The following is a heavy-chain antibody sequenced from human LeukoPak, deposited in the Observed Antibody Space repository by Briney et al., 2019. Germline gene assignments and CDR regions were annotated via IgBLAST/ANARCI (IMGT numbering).Heavy chain of an antibody. D-gene: IGHD3-10*01. CDR1: GGTFTSYG. V-gene: IGHV1-18*01. CDR2: ISAYNGNT. J-gene: IGHJ2*01. Sequence: GASVKVSCKASGGTFTSYGISWVRQAPGQGLEWMGWISAYNGNTNYAQKLQGRVTMTTDTSTSTAYMELRSLRSDDTAVYYCARDSTGYYYGSGPSEWYFDLWGRGTLVTVSS. CDR3: ARDSTGYYYGSGPSEWYFDL.